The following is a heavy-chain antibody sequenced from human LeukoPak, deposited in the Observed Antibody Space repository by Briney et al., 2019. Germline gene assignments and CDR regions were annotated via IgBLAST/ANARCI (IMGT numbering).Heavy chain of an antibody. CDR3: AKIDTGTGLDGYFDY. CDR1: GFTFSSYG. Sequence: GGTLRLSCAASGFTFSSYGMSWVRQAPGKGLEWVSAISGSGGSTYYADSVKGRFTISRDNYKNTLYLQMNSLRAEDTAVYYCAKIDTGTGLDGYFDYWGQGTLVTVSS. CDR2: ISGSGGST. V-gene: IGHV3-23*01. J-gene: IGHJ4*02. D-gene: IGHD1-14*01.